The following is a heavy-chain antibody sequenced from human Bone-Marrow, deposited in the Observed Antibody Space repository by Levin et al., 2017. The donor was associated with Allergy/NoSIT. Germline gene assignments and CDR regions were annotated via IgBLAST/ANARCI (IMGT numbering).Heavy chain of an antibody. CDR3: ARGTYGSFDS. J-gene: IGHJ4*02. Sequence: SCAASGFTFSSNAMSWFRQAPGKGLEGVSHITSGSGGGLYYAHSVKGRFTISRDNSKSTLYLQMNSLRADDTALYYCARGTYGSFDSWGQGTLVTVSS. CDR2: ITSGSGGGL. CDR1: GFTFSSNA. D-gene: IGHD1-26*01. V-gene: IGHV3-23*01.